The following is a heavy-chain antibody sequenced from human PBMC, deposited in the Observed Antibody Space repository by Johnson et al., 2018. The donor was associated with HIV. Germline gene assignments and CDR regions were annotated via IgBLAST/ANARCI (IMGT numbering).Heavy chain of an antibody. V-gene: IGHV3-9*01. CDR1: GFTFDDYA. CDR3: AKARVRYSSDVDALDI. J-gene: IGHJ3*02. CDR2: ISWNSDNL. Sequence: VQLVESGGGLVQPGRSLRLSCAPSGFTFDDYAMHWVRQAPGKGLEWVSGISWNSDNLAYAASVRGRFTIARDNAKNSLHLQMNSLRAEDTAFYYCAKARVRYSSDVDALDIWGQGTMVTVSS. D-gene: IGHD6-19*01.